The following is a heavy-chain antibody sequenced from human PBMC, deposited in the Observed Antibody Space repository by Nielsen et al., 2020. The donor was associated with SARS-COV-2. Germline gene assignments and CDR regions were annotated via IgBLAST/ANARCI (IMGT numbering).Heavy chain of an antibody. J-gene: IGHJ4*02. CDR2: IDPSDSYT. V-gene: IGHV5-10-1*01. CDR3: ATRPTRIVGSTTISIPYYFES. Sequence: VRQMPGKGLEWMGRIDPSDSYTNYSPSFQGHVTISADKSISTAYLLWSSLRASDTAVYYCATRPTRIVGSTTISIPYYFESWGQGTLGTVSS. D-gene: IGHD5-24*01.